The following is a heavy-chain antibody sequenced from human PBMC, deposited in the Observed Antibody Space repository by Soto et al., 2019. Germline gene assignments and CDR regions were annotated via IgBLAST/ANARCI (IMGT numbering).Heavy chain of an antibody. Sequence: QVQLQESGPGLVKPSQTLSLTCTVSGGSISSGGYYWSWIRQHPGKGLEWIGYVYYSGSTYYNPSXTSXVXSSVDTSKNQFSLKLSSVTAADPAVYYCARGKSFDPWGQGTLVTVSS. V-gene: IGHV4-31*01. J-gene: IGHJ5*02. CDR1: GGSISSGGYY. CDR2: VYYSGST. CDR3: ARGKSFDP.